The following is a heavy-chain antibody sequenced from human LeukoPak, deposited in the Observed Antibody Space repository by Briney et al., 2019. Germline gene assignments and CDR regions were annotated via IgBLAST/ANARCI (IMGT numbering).Heavy chain of an antibody. D-gene: IGHD5-18*01. CDR1: GFTFSSYA. J-gene: IGHJ4*02. CDR2: ISGSGGST. Sequence: GGSLRLSCAASGFTFSSYAMSWVRQAPAKGLEWVSAISGSGGSTYYADAVKGRFTISRDNAKNSLYLQMNSLRAEDTAVYYCAREPYSYGPHFDYWGQGTLVTVSS. V-gene: IGHV3-23*01. CDR3: AREPYSYGPHFDY.